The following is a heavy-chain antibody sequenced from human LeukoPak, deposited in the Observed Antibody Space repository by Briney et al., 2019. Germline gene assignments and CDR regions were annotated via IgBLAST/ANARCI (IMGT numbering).Heavy chain of an antibody. V-gene: IGHV4-38-2*01. CDR2: IYYSGST. CDR1: GYSISSGYY. D-gene: IGHD7-27*01. Sequence: SETLSLTCAVSGYSISSGYYWGWIRQPPGKGLEWIGSIYYSGSTYYNPSLKSRVTISVDTSKNQFSLKLSSVTAADTAVYYCARHPDELGINRWFDPWGQGTLVTVSS. CDR3: ARHPDELGINRWFDP. J-gene: IGHJ5*02.